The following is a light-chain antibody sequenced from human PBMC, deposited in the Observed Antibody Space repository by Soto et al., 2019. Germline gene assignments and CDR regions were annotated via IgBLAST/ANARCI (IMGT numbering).Light chain of an antibody. V-gene: IGKV3-15*01. Sequence: MTASPSTLAASVGESVTITFRASQSLRSSLAWYQQKPGQAPRLLIYDASTRATGIPARFSGSGSGTDFTLTISGLRSEDFAVYYCQQYNNWPQTSGQGTKADVK. CDR3: QQYNNWPQT. CDR1: QSLRSS. CDR2: DAS. J-gene: IGKJ1*01.